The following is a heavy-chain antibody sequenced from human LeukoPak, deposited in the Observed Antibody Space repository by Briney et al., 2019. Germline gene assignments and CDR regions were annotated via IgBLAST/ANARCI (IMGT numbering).Heavy chain of an antibody. J-gene: IGHJ4*02. CDR2: IYYSGST. Sequence: SETLSLTCTVSGGSTSSYYWSWIRQPPGKGLEWIGYIYYSGSTNYNPSFKCRVTISVDTSKNQFSLKLSSVTAADTAVYYCARGSGWLPDYWGQGTLVSVSS. CDR1: GGSTSSYY. CDR3: ARGSGWLPDY. D-gene: IGHD6-19*01. V-gene: IGHV4-59*01.